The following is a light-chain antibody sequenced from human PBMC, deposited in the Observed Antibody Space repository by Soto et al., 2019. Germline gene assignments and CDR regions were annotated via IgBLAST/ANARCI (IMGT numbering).Light chain of an antibody. V-gene: IGKV1-39*01. J-gene: IGKJ1*01. CDR3: QQSYSTLGT. CDR1: QSISSY. CDR2: AAS. Sequence: DIQMTQSPSSLSASVGDRVTVTCRASQSISSYLNWYQQKPGKAPELLIYAASNLQSGVPSRFSGSGSGTDFTLSISSLQPEDFATYYCQQSYSTLGTFGQGTKVEIK.